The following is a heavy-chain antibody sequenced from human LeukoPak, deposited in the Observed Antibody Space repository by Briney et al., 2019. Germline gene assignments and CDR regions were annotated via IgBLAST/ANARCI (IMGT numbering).Heavy chain of an antibody. V-gene: IGHV4-59*08. Sequence: PSETLSLTCTVSSGSISSYYWSWIRQPPGKGLEWIGYIYYSGSTNYNPSLKSRVTISVDTSKNQFSLKLSSVTAADTAVYYCASYYDSSGYIDYWGQGTLVTVSS. CDR1: SGSISSYY. CDR2: IYYSGST. J-gene: IGHJ4*02. D-gene: IGHD3-22*01. CDR3: ASYYDSSGYIDY.